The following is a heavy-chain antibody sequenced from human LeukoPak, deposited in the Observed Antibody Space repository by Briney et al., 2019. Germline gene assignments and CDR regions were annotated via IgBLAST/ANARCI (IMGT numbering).Heavy chain of an antibody. Sequence: GGSLRLSCAVSGLTVSTNYMSWVRQAPGKGLEWVSVLYPGGVTYYADSVKGRFTISRDNSKNTLYLQMNSLRAEDTAVYYCAVGGNREFNYWGQGTLVTVSS. CDR3: AVGGNREFNY. CDR1: GLTVSTNY. V-gene: IGHV3-66*01. D-gene: IGHD3-16*01. CDR2: LYPGGVT. J-gene: IGHJ4*02.